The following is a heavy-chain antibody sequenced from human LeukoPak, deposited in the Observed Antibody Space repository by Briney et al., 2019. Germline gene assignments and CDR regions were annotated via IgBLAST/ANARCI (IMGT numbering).Heavy chain of an antibody. J-gene: IGHJ4*02. D-gene: IGHD3-10*01. CDR1: GFXFSSYG. CDR3: AKEYDSRSYYGR. V-gene: IGHV3-30*18. Sequence: GGSLRLSCAASGFXFSSYGVHWVRQAPGKGLEWVALVSYDGSNKYYAESVKGRFTISRDNSKNTLYLQMDSLRAEDTAVYYCAKEYDSRSYYGRWGQGTLVTVSS. CDR2: VSYDGSNK.